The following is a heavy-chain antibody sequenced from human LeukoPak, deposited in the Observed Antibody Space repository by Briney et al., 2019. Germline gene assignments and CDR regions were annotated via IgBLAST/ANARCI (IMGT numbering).Heavy chain of an antibody. V-gene: IGHV3-21*01. CDR3: ARDQVPNDY. Sequence: PGGSLRLSCAASGXTFSSYSMNWVRQAPGKGLEWVSSISSGGSYIYYGDSVKGRFTISRDNAKNSLYLQMNSLRAEDTAVYYCARDQVPNDYWGQGTLVTVSS. D-gene: IGHD2-2*01. CDR2: ISSGGSYI. J-gene: IGHJ4*02. CDR1: GXTFSSYS.